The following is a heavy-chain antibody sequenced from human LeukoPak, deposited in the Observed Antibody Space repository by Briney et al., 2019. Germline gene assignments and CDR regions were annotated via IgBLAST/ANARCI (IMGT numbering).Heavy chain of an antibody. CDR1: GGSISSYY. CDR3: AGNYYDSSGPFS. D-gene: IGHD3-22*01. J-gene: IGHJ4*02. CDR2: NYYSGST. V-gene: IGHV4-59*01. Sequence: SETLSLTCTVSGGSISSYYWSWIRRPPGKGLEWIGYNYYSGSTNYNPSLKSRVTISEDTSKNQFSLKLSSVTAADTAVYYCAGNYYDSSGPFSWSQGTLVTVSS.